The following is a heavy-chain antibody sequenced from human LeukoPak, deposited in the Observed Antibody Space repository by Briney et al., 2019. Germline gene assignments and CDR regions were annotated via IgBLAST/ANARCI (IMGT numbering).Heavy chain of an antibody. CDR2: ISGSGGST. Sequence: GGSLRLSCAASGFTFSSYAMSWVRQAPGKGLEWVSAISGSGGSTYYADSVKGRFTISRDNSKNTLYLQMNSLRAEDTAVYYCAKGGAAGTRRPRSDLDYWGQGTLVTVSS. CDR3: AKGGAAGTRRPRSDLDY. CDR1: GFTFSSYA. J-gene: IGHJ4*02. D-gene: IGHD6-13*01. V-gene: IGHV3-23*01.